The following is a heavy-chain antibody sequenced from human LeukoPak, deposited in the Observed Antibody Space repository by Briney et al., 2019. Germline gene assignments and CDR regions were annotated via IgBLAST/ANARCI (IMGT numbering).Heavy chain of an antibody. CDR2: IRIDESDK. V-gene: IGHV3-30*02. CDR3: ARPSPPGDGYNPPDY. Sequence: GVSLILSCAASGFTFSTYDMHWVRQAPGKGLEWVALIRIDESDKYYADSMKGRITIPRDNSKNTVFLQMNNLRTEDTAVYFCARPSPPGDGYNPPDYWGQGTLVTVSS. J-gene: IGHJ4*02. CDR1: GFTFSTYD. D-gene: IGHD5-24*01.